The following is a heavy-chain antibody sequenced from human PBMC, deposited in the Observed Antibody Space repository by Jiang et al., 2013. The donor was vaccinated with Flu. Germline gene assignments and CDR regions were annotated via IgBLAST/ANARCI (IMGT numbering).Heavy chain of an antibody. CDR2: INAGNGNT. Sequence: PGASVKVSCKASGYTFTSYAMHWVRQAPGQRLEWMGWINAGNGNTKYSQKFQGRVTITRDTSASTAYMELSSLRSEDTAVYYCARNPPEGMGSSWYVGGFDYWGQGTLVTVSS. J-gene: IGHJ4*02. V-gene: IGHV1-3*01. D-gene: IGHD6-13*01. CDR3: ARNPPEGMGSSWYVGGFDY. CDR1: GYTFTSYA.